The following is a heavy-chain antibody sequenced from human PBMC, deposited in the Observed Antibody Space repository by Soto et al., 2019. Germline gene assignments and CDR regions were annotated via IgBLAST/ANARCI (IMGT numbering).Heavy chain of an antibody. CDR1: GDFISYYS. CDR2: VYSTGTI. CDR3: ARDGFRRNTRAIDP. D-gene: IGHD5-12*01. V-gene: IGHV4-4*07. J-gene: IGHJ5*02. Sequence: SENVSLTCTVSGDFISYYSWAWIRQSAGKGLEWIGRVYSTGTIFYNPSLKSRATMSVDTSKNQFSLKLTSVNAADTAVYYCARDGFRRNTRAIDPWGPAPLLTVS.